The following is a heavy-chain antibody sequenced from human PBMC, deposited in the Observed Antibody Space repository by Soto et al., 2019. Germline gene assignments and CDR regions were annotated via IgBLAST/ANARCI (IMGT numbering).Heavy chain of an antibody. CDR3: ARLRRYCSGGSCYFDY. V-gene: IGHV1-18*01. D-gene: IGHD2-15*01. CDR1: GYTFTSYG. CDR2: ISAYNGNT. J-gene: IGHJ4*02. Sequence: ASVQVSCKASGYTFTSYGISWVRQAPGQGLEWMGWISAYNGNTNYAQKLQGRVTMTTDTSTSTAYMELRSLRSDDTAVYYCARLRRYCSGGSCYFDYWGQGTLVTVSS.